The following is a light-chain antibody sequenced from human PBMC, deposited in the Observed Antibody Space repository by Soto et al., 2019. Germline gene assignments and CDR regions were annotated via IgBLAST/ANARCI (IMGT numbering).Light chain of an antibody. CDR1: QSIIHSDESNY. Sequence: DIVLTQTPLSSPVTLGQPASISCRSSQSIIHSDESNYLSWRQQSPGQPPRLLIYKISNLLSGVPDRFSGSGAGTDFTLNISRVETEDVGVYYCMQTIPFPRTFGQGTKVELK. CDR2: KIS. V-gene: IGKV2-24*01. CDR3: MQTIPFPRT. J-gene: IGKJ1*01.